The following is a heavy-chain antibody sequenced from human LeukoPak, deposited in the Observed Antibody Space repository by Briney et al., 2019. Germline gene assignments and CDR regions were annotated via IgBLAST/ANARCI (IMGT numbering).Heavy chain of an antibody. CDR1: GFTFSSYA. D-gene: IGHD3-3*01. V-gene: IGHV3-23*01. Sequence: GGSLRLSCAASGFTFSSYAMSWVRQAPGKGLEWVSAISGSGGSTYYADSVKGRFTISRDNSKNTLYLQMNSLRVEDTAVYYCARDEARGYDFRPQDHWGQGTLVSVSS. J-gene: IGHJ4*02. CDR2: ISGSGGST. CDR3: ARDEARGYDFRPQDH.